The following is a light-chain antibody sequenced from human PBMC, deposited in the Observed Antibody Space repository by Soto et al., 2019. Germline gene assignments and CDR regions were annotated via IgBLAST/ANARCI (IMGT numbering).Light chain of an antibody. V-gene: IGKV1-27*01. Sequence: DIELTQSPCSLSSSVGDRVTISCRASQGISANLSWYQQKTGKVPKLLIYATSTLQSGVPSRFSGSGSGTDCTLTISSLQPEDVATYYCQKYNNAPRTFGQGTKVEIK. CDR1: QGISAN. CDR2: ATS. J-gene: IGKJ1*01. CDR3: QKYNNAPRT.